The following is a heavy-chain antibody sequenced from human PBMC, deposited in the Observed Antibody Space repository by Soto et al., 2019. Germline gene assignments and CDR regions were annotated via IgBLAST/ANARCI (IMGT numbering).Heavy chain of an antibody. D-gene: IGHD1-26*01. V-gene: IGHV2-5*02. CDR2: VYWDDDK. CDR3: AYRRYGGWLTGSDYDY. Sequence: QITLKESGPTLVKPTQNLTLTCTFSGFSLSTHGAGVGWIRQPPAKALQWLAVVYWDDDKRYSPSLKIRLTITKDTSKNQVVLTMTNMDPVDTATYYDAYRRYGGWLTGSDYDYWGPGTLVTVSS. J-gene: IGHJ4*02. CDR1: GFSLSTHGAG.